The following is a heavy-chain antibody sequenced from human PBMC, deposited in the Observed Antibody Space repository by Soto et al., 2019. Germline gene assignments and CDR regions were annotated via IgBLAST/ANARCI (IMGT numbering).Heavy chain of an antibody. CDR2: ISSGSSYT. D-gene: IGHD6-6*01. V-gene: IGHV3-11*06. Sequence: QVQVVESGGGLVKPGGSLRLSCAASGFTFSDYYMSWIRQAPGKGLEWVSYISSGSSYTSYADSVKGRFSISRDNAKDSLYLQMTTPRPEDTAVYYCAREGGSSFVGGHGFDYWGLGTVVTVSS. CDR3: AREGGSSFVGGHGFDY. CDR1: GFTFSDYY. J-gene: IGHJ4*02.